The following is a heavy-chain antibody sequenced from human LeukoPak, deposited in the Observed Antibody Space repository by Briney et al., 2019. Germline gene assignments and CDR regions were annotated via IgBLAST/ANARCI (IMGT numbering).Heavy chain of an antibody. CDR2: IETSGST. J-gene: IGHJ5*02. CDR3: ARGSSSWSHEFDP. D-gene: IGHD6-13*01. Sequence: SETLSLTCTVSGASISSGGYFWSWIRQPAGKGVEWIGRIETSGSTNYNPSLKSRVTISVDTSKNQFSLKLSSVTAADTAVYYCARGSSSWSHEFDPWGQGTLVTVSS. V-gene: IGHV4-61*02. CDR1: GASISSGGYF.